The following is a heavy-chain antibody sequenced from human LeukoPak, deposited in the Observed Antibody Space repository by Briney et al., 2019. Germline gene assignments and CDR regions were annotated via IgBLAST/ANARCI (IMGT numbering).Heavy chain of an antibody. Sequence: GGSLRLSCAASGFTFSNYAMSWARQAPGKGLEWVSAIGISVGSTFYADSVKGRFTISRDNSKNTLSLQMNSLRAEDTAVYYCAKHLGFGPQGGYFDYWGQGTLVTVSS. CDR2: IGISVGST. CDR1: GFTFSNYA. V-gene: IGHV3-23*01. CDR3: AKHLGFGPQGGYFDY. D-gene: IGHD3-10*01. J-gene: IGHJ4*02.